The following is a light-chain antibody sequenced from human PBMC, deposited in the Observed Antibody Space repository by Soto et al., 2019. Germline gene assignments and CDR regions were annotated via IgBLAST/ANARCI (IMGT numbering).Light chain of an antibody. CDR3: SSFTSSSSYV. Sequence: QSALAQPASVSGSPGQSITISCTGTSSDVGSYNSVSWYQQYPGKAPTLMSHDVSNRPSGVSNRFSGSKSGNTATLTISGLQAEDEADYYCSSFTSSSSYVFGSGTKVTVL. CDR1: SSDVGSYNS. V-gene: IGLV2-14*03. CDR2: DVS. J-gene: IGLJ1*01.